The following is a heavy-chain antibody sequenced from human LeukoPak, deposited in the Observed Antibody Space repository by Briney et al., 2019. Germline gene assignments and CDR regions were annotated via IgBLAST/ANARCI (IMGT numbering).Heavy chain of an antibody. D-gene: IGHD3-3*01. CDR2: IYYSGST. CDR1: GGSNSSYY. Sequence: SETLSLTCTVSGGSNSSYYWSWIRQPPGKGLEWIGYIYYSGSTNYNPSLKSRVTISVDTSKNQFSLKLSSVTAADTAVYYCARFGFLVGSGYYLTGYYGMDVWGQGTTVTVSS. J-gene: IGHJ6*02. CDR3: ARFGFLVGSGYYLTGYYGMDV. V-gene: IGHV4-59*01.